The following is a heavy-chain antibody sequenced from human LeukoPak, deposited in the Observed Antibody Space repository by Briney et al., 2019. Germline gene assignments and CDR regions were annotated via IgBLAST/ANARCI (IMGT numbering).Heavy chain of an antibody. CDR1: GFTFSSYS. D-gene: IGHD1-26*01. V-gene: IGHV3-21*01. Sequence: GGSLRLSCAASGFTFSSYSMNWVRQAPGKGLEWVSSISSSSSYIYYADSVKGRFTISRDNAKNSLYLQMNSLRPEDTAVYYCAREPKWELLFYMDVWGKGTTVTVSS. CDR2: ISSSSSYI. CDR3: AREPKWELLFYMDV. J-gene: IGHJ6*03.